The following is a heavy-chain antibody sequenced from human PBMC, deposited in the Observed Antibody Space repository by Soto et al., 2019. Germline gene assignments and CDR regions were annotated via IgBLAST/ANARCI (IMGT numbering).Heavy chain of an antibody. Sequence: GGSLRLSCAAYGFTFSSYWMHWVPQAPGKGPVWVSRINSDGSSTRYADSVKGRFTISRDNAKNTLYLQMNSLRAEDTAVYYCAREHTIFGVVSSFDYWGQGTLVTVSS. V-gene: IGHV3-74*01. CDR3: AREHTIFGVVSSFDY. J-gene: IGHJ4*02. CDR1: GFTFSSYW. D-gene: IGHD3-3*01. CDR2: INSDGSST.